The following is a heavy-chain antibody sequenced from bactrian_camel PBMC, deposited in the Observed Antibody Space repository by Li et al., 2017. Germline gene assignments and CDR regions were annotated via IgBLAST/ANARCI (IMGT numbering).Heavy chain of an antibody. V-gene: IGHV3S6*01. CDR2: ITSLPSLFRAA. J-gene: IGHJ4*01. D-gene: IGHD3*01. CDR1: GYTAS. Sequence: VQLVESGGGSVQAGGSLRLSCAVSGYTASLGWFRQTPGKEVEWVAGITSLPSLFRAASYADPGKGRFTISKDNVKNTLYLQMNSLKTEDTAMYYCAADPNMPCIPPNVPRFDFLGQGTQVTVS.